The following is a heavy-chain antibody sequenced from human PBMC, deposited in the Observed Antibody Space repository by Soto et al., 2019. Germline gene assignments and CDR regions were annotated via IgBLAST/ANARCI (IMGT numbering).Heavy chain of an antibody. Sequence: ASVKVSCKASGYTFTGFSLHWVRQAPGQRLEWMGWINAGSGNTKYSQKFQGRVTITRDTSATTTYMELSSLRSEDTAVYYCAREGYDSSGYPLGYWGQGTLVTVSS. CDR1: GYTFTGFS. CDR2: INAGSGNT. CDR3: AREGYDSSGYPLGY. V-gene: IGHV1-3*01. J-gene: IGHJ4*02. D-gene: IGHD3-22*01.